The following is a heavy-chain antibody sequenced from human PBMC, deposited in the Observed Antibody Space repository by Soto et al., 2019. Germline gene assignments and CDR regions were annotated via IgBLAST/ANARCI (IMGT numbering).Heavy chain of an antibody. D-gene: IGHD6-13*01. V-gene: IGHV4-4*02. Sequence: PSETLSLTCAVSGGSISSSNWWSWVRQTPGKGLEWIGEVYHSGSTNYNPSLKSRVTMSIDKPKNQFSLKLTSVTAADTALYYCAREIAAAGTRYSWFDPWGQGTLVTVS. CDR2: VYHSGST. CDR1: GGSISSSNW. CDR3: AREIAAAGTRYSWFDP. J-gene: IGHJ5*02.